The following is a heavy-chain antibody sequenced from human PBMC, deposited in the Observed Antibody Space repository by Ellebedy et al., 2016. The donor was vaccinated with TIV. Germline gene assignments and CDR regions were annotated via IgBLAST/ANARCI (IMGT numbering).Heavy chain of an antibody. V-gene: IGHV4-39*01. CDR3: ARTVKYYFDPHYSDY. D-gene: IGHD3-22*01. J-gene: IGHJ4*02. CDR2: IFYSGDT. Sequence: PSETLSLTCTVSGVSVSSSSYYWGWIRQPPGTGLEWIGVIFYSGDTYYNPSLESRVIISADTSENRFSLKLSSATAADTAVYYCARTVKYYFDPHYSDYWGPGTLVTVSS. CDR1: GVSVSSSSYY.